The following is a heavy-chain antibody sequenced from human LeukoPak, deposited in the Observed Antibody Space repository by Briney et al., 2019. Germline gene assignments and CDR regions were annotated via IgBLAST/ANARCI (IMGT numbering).Heavy chain of an antibody. D-gene: IGHD5-12*01. J-gene: IGHJ4*02. CDR2: ISAYSTYNGNT. V-gene: IGHV1-18*01. CDR1: GYTFTSYG. CDR3: TRDLGQWLLQGIFFDY. Sequence: ASVKVSCKASGYTFTSYGISWVRQAPGQGPEWMGWISAYSTYNGNTNYAQKFQGRVTMTTDTSTSTAYMELRSLRSGDAAVYYCTRDLGQWLLQGIFFDYWGQGTLVTVSS.